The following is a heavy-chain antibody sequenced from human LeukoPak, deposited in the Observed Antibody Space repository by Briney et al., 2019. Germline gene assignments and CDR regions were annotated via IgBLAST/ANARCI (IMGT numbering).Heavy chain of an antibody. Sequence: ASVKVSCKASGYTFTSYAMNWVRQAPGQGLEWMGWINTNTGNPTYAQGFTGRFVFSLDTSVSTAYLQISSLKAEDTAVYYCARGGNTYYYDSSGYLPLDLNYWGQGTLVTVSS. V-gene: IGHV7-4-1*02. CDR1: GYTFTSYA. CDR3: ARGGNTYYYDSSGYLPLDLNY. CDR2: INTNTGNP. J-gene: IGHJ4*02. D-gene: IGHD3-22*01.